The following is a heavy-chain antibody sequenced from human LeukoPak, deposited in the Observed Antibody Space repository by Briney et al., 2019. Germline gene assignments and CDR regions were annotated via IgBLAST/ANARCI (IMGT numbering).Heavy chain of an antibody. V-gene: IGHV3-23*01. J-gene: IGHJ4*02. D-gene: IGHD3-22*01. CDR2: ISGSGDVA. CDR3: TRGGFYYDSSGYFPHFFDS. Sequence: PGGSLRLSCAASGFTFSNYAMSWVRQAPGKGLEWVSAISGSGDVAHYTDSVKGRFTISRDNSKNTLYLQISSLRAEDTALYYCTRGGFYYDSSGYFPHFFDSWGQGTLVTVSS. CDR1: GFTFSNYA.